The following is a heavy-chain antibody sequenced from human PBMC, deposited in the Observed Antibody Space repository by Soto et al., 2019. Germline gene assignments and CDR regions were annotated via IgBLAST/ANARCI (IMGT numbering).Heavy chain of an antibody. V-gene: IGHV4-31*03. CDR1: GGSISSGGYY. Sequence: PSETLSLTCTVSGGSISSGGYYWSWIRQHPGKGLEWIGYIYYSGSTYYNPSLKSRVTISVDTSKNQFSLKLSSVTAADTAVYYCARVCTGPLLGSGWFFELDKYYFDYWGQGTLVTVSS. CDR2: IYYSGST. CDR3: ARVCTGPLLGSGWFFELDKYYFDY. J-gene: IGHJ4*02. D-gene: IGHD6-19*01.